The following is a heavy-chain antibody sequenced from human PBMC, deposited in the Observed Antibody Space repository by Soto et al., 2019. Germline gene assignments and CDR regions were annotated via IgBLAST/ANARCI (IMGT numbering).Heavy chain of an antibody. J-gene: IGHJ3*02. V-gene: IGHV1-18*01. Sequence: ASVKVSCKASGYTFTSYGISWVRQAPGQGLEWMGWISAYNGNTNYAQKLQGRVTMTTDTSTSIAFMELRSLRSDDTALYYCARIDVFVVAATQYDAFDIRGQGTMVTVS. D-gene: IGHD2-15*01. CDR2: ISAYNGNT. CDR3: ARIDVFVVAATQYDAFDI. CDR1: GYTFTSYG.